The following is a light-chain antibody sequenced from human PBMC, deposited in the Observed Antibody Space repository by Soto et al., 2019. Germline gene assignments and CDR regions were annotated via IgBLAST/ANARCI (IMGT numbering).Light chain of an antibody. J-gene: IGLJ1*01. CDR3: CSYAGEYKYV. CDR1: SSDVGAYNF. CDR2: DVN. V-gene: IGLV2-11*01. Sequence: QSALSHPLSVCWSPGHSVTISCTGSSSDVGAYNFASWYQQHPGAAPKLLIHDVNKRPPGVPDRFSASKSGNTASLTISGLQAEDEADYYCCSYAGEYKYVFGSGTKVTVL.